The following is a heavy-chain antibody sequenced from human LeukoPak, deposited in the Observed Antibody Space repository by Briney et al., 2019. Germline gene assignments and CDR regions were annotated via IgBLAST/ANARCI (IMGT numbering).Heavy chain of an antibody. CDR3: ASGGAYCSSTSCYAFDY. Sequence: SQTLSLTCTVSGGSISSGGYYWSWIRQHPGKGLEWIGYIYCSGSTYYNPSLKSRVTISVDTSKNQFSLKLSSVTAADTAVYYCASGGAYCSSTSCYAFDYWGQGTLVTVSS. CDR2: IYCSGST. V-gene: IGHV4-31*03. D-gene: IGHD2-2*01. J-gene: IGHJ4*02. CDR1: GGSISSGGYY.